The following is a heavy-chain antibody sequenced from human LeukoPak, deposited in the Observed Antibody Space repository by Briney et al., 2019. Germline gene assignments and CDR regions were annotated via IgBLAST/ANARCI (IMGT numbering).Heavy chain of an antibody. CDR2: INHSGST. CDR3: ARGFDYVWGSYRLGFDY. CDR1: GGSFSGYY. D-gene: IGHD3-16*02. Sequence: PSETLSLTCAVYGGSFSGYYWSWIRQPPGKGLEWIGEINHSGSTNYNPSLKSRVTISVDTSKNQFSLKLSSVTAADTAVYYCARGFDYVWGSYRLGFDYWGQGTLVTVSS. J-gene: IGHJ4*02. V-gene: IGHV4-34*01.